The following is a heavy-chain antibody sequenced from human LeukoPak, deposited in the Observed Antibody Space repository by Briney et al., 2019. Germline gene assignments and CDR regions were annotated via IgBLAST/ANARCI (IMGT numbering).Heavy chain of an antibody. CDR1: GFTFSSYG. J-gene: IGHJ4*02. CDR3: ARDELAAAPDY. Sequence: GGSLRLSCAASGFTFSSYGMHWVRQAPGKGLEWVAVIWYDGSNKYYADSVKGRFTISRDNSKNTLYLQMNSLRAEDTAVYYCARDELAAAPDYWGQGTLVTVSS. CDR2: IWYDGSNK. D-gene: IGHD6-13*01. V-gene: IGHV3-33*08.